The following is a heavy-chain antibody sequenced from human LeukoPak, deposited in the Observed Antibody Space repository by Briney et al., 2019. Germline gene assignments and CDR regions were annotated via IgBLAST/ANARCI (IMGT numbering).Heavy chain of an antibody. CDR1: GYRFTSYW. CDR2: IYPGDSDT. Sequence: GESLKISFKGSGYRFTSYWIAWVRPMSGKGLEWMGIIYPGDSDTRYSPSFQGQVTISADKSISTAYLQWSSLKASDTAMYYCARRYSSSSSWSDYWGQGTLVTVSS. CDR3: ARRYSSSSSWSDY. D-gene: IGHD6-6*01. V-gene: IGHV5-51*01. J-gene: IGHJ4*02.